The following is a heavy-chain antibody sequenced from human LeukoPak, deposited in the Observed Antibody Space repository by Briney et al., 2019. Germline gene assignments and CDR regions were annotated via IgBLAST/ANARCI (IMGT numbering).Heavy chain of an antibody. CDR3: ARGRSGSRRFAFDI. J-gene: IGHJ3*02. CDR1: GGTFSSYA. V-gene: IGHV1-69*05. Sequence: ASVKVSCKASGGTFSSYAISWVRQAPGQGLEWMGGIIPIFGTANYAQKFQGRVTITTDESTSTAYMELSCLRSEDTAVYYCARGRSGSRRFAFDIWGQGTMVTVSS. D-gene: IGHD1-26*01. CDR2: IIPIFGTA.